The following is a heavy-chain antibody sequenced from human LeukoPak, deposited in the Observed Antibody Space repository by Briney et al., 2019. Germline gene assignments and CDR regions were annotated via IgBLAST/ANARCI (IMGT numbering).Heavy chain of an antibody. CDR1: GGSIISYY. Sequence: SETLSLTCTVSGGSIISYYWGWIRQPPGKGLEWIGSIYHSGSTYYNPSLKSRVTISVDTSKNQFSLKLSSVTAADTAVYYCARGVARSSKFHFSYYFDYWGQGTLVTVSS. CDR2: IYHSGST. D-gene: IGHD6-6*01. CDR3: ARGVARSSKFHFSYYFDY. V-gene: IGHV4-39*07. J-gene: IGHJ4*02.